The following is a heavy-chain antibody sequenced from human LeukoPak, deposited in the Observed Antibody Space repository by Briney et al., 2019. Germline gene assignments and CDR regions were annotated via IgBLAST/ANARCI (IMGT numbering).Heavy chain of an antibody. Sequence: GGSLRLSCAASGFTVSSNYMSWVRQAPGKGLEWVSIIYSGGSTYYADSVKGRFTISRDNSKNTLYLQMNSLRAEDTAVYYCARVPVYAKYYYYYYMDVWGKGTTVTVSS. V-gene: IGHV3-53*01. D-gene: IGHD2-8*01. CDR1: GFTVSSNY. J-gene: IGHJ6*03. CDR2: IYSGGST. CDR3: ARVPVYAKYYYYYYMDV.